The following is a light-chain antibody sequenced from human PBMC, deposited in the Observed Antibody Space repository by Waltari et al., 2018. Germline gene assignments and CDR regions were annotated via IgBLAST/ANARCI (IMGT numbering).Light chain of an antibody. CDR2: ENT. J-gene: IGLJ7*01. Sequence: QSVLTQPPSVSAAPGQRVTISCSGGSSNIGNNYVSWYRQFPGTAPKLLIYENTERPSGIPGRSPGSTSGTSATLDITGLQAGDEADYYCGTWDSSLSGAVFGGGTHLTVL. V-gene: IGLV1-51*02. CDR3: GTWDSSLSGAV. CDR1: SSNIGNNY.